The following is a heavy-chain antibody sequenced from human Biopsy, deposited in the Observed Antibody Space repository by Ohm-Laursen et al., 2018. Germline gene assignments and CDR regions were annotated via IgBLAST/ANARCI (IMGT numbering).Heavy chain of an antibody. D-gene: IGHD7-27*01. Sequence: GQTLSLTCAASGFTFDDYTMHWVRQIPGKGLEWVSLISWDGSRAYYADSVRGRFTISRDNSKNTLYLQMNNLRAEDTAVFYCAKDLRNNNWGVENWGQGTLVTVSS. CDR1: GFTFDDYT. CDR2: ISWDGSRA. V-gene: IGHV3-43*01. CDR3: AKDLRNNNWGVEN. J-gene: IGHJ4*02.